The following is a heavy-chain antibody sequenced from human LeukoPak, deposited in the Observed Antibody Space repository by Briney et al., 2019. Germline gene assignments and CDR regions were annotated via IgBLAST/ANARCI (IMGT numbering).Heavy chain of an antibody. CDR2: ISSSGSTI. CDR3: ARVDSGSYYYYYGMDV. Sequence: GGSLRLSCAASGFTSSSYEMNWVRQAPGKGLEWVSYISSSGSTIYYADSVKGRFTISRDNAKNSLYLQMNSLRAEDTAVYYCARVDSGSYYYYYGMDVWGQGTTVTVSS. J-gene: IGHJ6*02. D-gene: IGHD1-26*01. CDR1: GFTSSSYE. V-gene: IGHV3-48*03.